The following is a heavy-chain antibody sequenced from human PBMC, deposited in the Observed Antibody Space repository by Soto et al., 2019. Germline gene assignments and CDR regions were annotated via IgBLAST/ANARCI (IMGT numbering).Heavy chain of an antibody. CDR2: IYYSGST. Sequence: PSETLSLTCTVSGGSISSYYWSWIRQPPGKGLEWIGYIYYSGSTNYNPSIKSRVTISVDTSKNQFSLKLSSVTAADTAVYYCARVAGGTLDYWGQGTLVTVS. CDR3: ARVAGGTLDY. CDR1: GGSISSYY. D-gene: IGHD1-1*01. V-gene: IGHV4-59*01. J-gene: IGHJ4*02.